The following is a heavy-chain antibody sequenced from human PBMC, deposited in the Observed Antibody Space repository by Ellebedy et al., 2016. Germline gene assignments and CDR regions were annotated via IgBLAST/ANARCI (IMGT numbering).Heavy chain of an antibody. J-gene: IGHJ1*01. Sequence: ASVKVSCXASGGTFSSYAISWVRQAPGQGLEWMGWISAYNGNTNYAQKLQGRVTMTTDTSTSTAYMELRSLRSDDTAVYYCARGGHKHIVVVSPRGAEYFQHWGQGTLVTVSS. CDR3: ARGGHKHIVVVSPRGAEYFQH. V-gene: IGHV1-18*01. CDR1: GGTFSSYA. D-gene: IGHD2-21*01. CDR2: ISAYNGNT.